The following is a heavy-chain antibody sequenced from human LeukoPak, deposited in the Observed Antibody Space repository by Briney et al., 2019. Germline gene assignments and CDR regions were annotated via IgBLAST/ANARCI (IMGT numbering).Heavy chain of an antibody. Sequence: GGSLRLSCAASGFTFSTYGMHWVRQAPGKGLEWVAVISYDGNNKNYPDSVKGHFTISRDNSKNTLYLQMDSLRDEDTAVYYCAKDPGRGMTGYTGNWFDPWGQGTLVIVSS. V-gene: IGHV3-30*18. D-gene: IGHD3-9*01. J-gene: IGHJ5*02. CDR3: AKDPGRGMTGYTGNWFDP. CDR2: ISYDGNNK. CDR1: GFTFSTYG.